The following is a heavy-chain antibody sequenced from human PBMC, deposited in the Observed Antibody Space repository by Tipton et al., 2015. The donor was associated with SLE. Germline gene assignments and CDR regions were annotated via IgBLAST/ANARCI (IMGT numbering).Heavy chain of an antibody. CDR1: VASISSGNYF. CDR2: IFFTGRT. V-gene: IGHV4-61*02. Sequence: TLSLTCTVSVASISSGNYFSTWIRQPAGQGLEWIGRIFFTGRTEYNPSLMSRVTISIDTSKNQFYLRLISATVADTAVYYCARESNWGQGTMVTVSS. J-gene: IGHJ3*01. CDR3: ARESN.